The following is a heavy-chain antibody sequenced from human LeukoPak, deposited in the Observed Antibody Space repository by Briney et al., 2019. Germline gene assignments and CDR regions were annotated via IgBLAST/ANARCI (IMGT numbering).Heavy chain of an antibody. CDR2: TYPGDSDT. CDR1: GYSFTSYW. D-gene: IGHD6-13*01. V-gene: IGHV5-51*01. CDR3: ARQGSSWYNWFDP. Sequence: GESLKISCKGSGYSFTSYWIGWVRQMPGKGLEWMGITYPGDSDTRYSPSFQGQVTISADKSISTAYLQWSSLKASDTAMYYCARQGSSWYNWFDPWGQGTLVTVSS. J-gene: IGHJ5*02.